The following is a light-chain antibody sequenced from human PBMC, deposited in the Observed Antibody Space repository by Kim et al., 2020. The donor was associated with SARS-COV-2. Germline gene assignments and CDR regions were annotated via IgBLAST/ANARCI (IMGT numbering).Light chain of an antibody. CDR2: AAS. J-gene: IGKJ5*01. Sequence: IQLTQSPSSLSASVGDRVTITCRASQGIRSYLAWYQQKPGKAPKLLIYAASTLQSGVPSRFSGSGSGTDFTLTINSLQPEDIATYYCQQLNIYPLTFGQGTRLEIK. V-gene: IGKV1-9*01. CDR1: QGIRSY. CDR3: QQLNIYPLT.